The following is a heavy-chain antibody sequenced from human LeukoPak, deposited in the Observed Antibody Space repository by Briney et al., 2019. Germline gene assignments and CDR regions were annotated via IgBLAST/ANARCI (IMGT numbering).Heavy chain of an antibody. D-gene: IGHD3-22*01. CDR1: GYTLTDHN. V-gene: IGHV1-2*02. Sequence: ASVKVSCKASGYTLTDHNMHWVRQAPGQGLEWMGWINPNSGDANYAQKFQGRVTMTRDTSISTAYMELSRLRSDDTAVYYCARDERYDSSGYPFDYWGQGTLVTVSS. CDR2: INPNSGDA. J-gene: IGHJ4*02. CDR3: ARDERYDSSGYPFDY.